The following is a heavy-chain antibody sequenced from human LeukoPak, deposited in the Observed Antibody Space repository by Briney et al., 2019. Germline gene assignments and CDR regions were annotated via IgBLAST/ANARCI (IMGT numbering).Heavy chain of an antibody. Sequence: PSETLSLTCAVYGGSFSGYNWSWIRQPPGKGLEWVGDINNSGSTNYNPSLKSRVTISLTKTKNQFYLMLSSVTAADTAVYYCARSYIWGSYRPAEYFQHWGQGTLVTVSS. D-gene: IGHD3-16*02. CDR2: INNSGST. V-gene: IGHV4-34*01. CDR3: ARSYIWGSYRPAEYFQH. CDR1: GGSFSGYN. J-gene: IGHJ1*01.